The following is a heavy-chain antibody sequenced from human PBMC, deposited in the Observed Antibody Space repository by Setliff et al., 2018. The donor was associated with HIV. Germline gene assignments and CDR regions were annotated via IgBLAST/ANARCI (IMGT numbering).Heavy chain of an antibody. V-gene: IGHV4-39*07. CDR1: GGSIRSSSYF. CDR2: IHYSGST. D-gene: IGHD6-19*01. J-gene: IGHJ3*02. Sequence: PSETLSLTCTVSGGSIRSSSYFWGWIRQPPGKGLEWIGSIHYSGSTYYNPSLKSRVTISVDTSKNPFSLKLSYVTAADTAVYYCARERIAVAGPRVAFDIWGQGTMVTVSS. CDR3: ARERIAVAGPRVAFDI.